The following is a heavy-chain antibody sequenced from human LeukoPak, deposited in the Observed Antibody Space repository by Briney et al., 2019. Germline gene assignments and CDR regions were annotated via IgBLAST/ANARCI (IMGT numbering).Heavy chain of an antibody. CDR1: GYSISSTYY. CDR2: IYHSGST. Sequence: DPSETLSLTCSVPGYSISSTYYWAWIRQPPGKGLEWIGSIYHSGSTHYNPALKSRVTISVDMSKNQFSLKLSSVTAADTAVYYCAREAVYYYDSSGYFDIWGQGTLVTVSS. J-gene: IGHJ4*02. CDR3: AREAVYYYDSSGYFDI. V-gene: IGHV4-38-2*02. D-gene: IGHD3-22*01.